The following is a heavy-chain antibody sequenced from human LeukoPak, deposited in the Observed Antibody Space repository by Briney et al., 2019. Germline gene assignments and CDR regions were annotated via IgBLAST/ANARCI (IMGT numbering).Heavy chain of an antibody. V-gene: IGHV1-18*01. J-gene: IGHJ6*02. CDR2: ISAYNGNT. Sequence: ASVKVSCKASGYTFTSYGISWVRKAPGQGLEWMGWISAYNGNTNYAQKLQGRVTMTTDTSTSTAYMELRRLRSDGTAVYYCARGGDYDILTGYYFYYYYYGMDVWGQGTTVTVSS. CDR3: ARGGDYDILTGYYFYYYYYGMDV. D-gene: IGHD3-9*01. CDR1: GYTFTSYG.